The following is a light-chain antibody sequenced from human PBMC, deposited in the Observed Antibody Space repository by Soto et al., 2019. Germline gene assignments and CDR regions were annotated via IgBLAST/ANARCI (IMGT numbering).Light chain of an antibody. CDR2: GES. CDR1: QSVSSSY. Sequence: EIVLTQSPGTLSLSPGERATLSCRASQSVSSSYLAWYQQNPGQAPRLVIYGESSRATGIPDRFSGSGSGTDLNLTISRLEPEDFAVYYCQKYGSSRWTCGQGTKVDIK. CDR3: QKYGSSRWT. V-gene: IGKV3-20*01. J-gene: IGKJ1*01.